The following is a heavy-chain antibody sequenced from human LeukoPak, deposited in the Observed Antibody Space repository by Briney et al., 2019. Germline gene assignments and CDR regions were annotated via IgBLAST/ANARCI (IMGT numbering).Heavy chain of an antibody. CDR3: AKDSARYYYDSSGYYPSGYYFDY. CDR2: ISGSGGST. CDR1: GFTFSSYS. J-gene: IGHJ4*02. Sequence: GGSLRLSCAASGFTFSSYSMNWARQAPGKGLEWVSAISGSGGSTYYADSVKGRFTISRDNSKNTLYLQMNSLRAEDTAVYYCAKDSARYYYDSSGYYPSGYYFDYWGQGTLVTVSS. D-gene: IGHD3-22*01. V-gene: IGHV3-23*01.